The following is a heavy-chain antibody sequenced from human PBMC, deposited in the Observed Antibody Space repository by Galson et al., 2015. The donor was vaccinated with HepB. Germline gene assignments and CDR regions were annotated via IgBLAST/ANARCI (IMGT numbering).Heavy chain of an antibody. Sequence: ETLSLTCTVSGGSISGYYWSWIRQFPGKGLECIGYIYSSGTTNYNPSLKSRVTISVDTSKNQFSLNLSPVTAADTAVYYCARWTGYTYGYFDYWGLGTLVTVAS. CDR1: GGSISGYY. D-gene: IGHD5-18*01. J-gene: IGHJ4*02. V-gene: IGHV4-59*01. CDR2: IYSSGTT. CDR3: ARWTGYTYGYFDY.